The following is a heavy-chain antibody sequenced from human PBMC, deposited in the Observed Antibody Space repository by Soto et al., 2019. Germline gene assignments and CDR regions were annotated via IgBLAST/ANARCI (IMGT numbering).Heavy chain of an antibody. D-gene: IGHD3-16*01. CDR1: GYTFTSYA. CDR2: INAGNGNT. J-gene: IGHJ6*02. V-gene: IGHV1-3*01. CDR3: ARDISVEGDYYYYYGMDV. Sequence: ASVKVSCKASGYTFTSYAMHWVRQAPGQRLEWMGWINAGNGNTKYSQKFQGRVTITRDTSASTAYMELSSLRSEDTAVYYCARDISVEGDYYYYYGMDVWGQGTTVTVSS.